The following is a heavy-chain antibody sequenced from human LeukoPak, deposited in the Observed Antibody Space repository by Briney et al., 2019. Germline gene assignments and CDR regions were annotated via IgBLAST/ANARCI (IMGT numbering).Heavy chain of an antibody. D-gene: IGHD2-15*01. J-gene: IGHJ5*02. V-gene: IGHV1-2*02. Sequence: GASVKVSCKASGYTFTGYYMHWVRQAPGQGVEWMGWINPNSGGTNYAQKFQGRVTMTRDTSISTAYMELSRLRSDDTAVYYCARAVAAKTNWFDPWGQGTLVTVSS. CDR2: INPNSGGT. CDR1: GYTFTGYY. CDR3: ARAVAAKTNWFDP.